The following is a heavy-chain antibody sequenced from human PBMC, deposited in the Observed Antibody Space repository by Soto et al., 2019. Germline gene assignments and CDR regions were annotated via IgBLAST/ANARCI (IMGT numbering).Heavy chain of an antibody. CDR2: IYYSGST. D-gene: IGHD6-13*01. V-gene: IGHV4-39*01. Sequence: PSETLSLTCTVSGGSISSSSYYWGWIRQPPGKGLEWIGSIYYSGSTYYNPSLKSRVTISVDTSKNQFSLKLSSVTAADTAVYYCARPLAPGIAAAGTILAYRGQGTLVTGSS. CDR1: GGSISSSSYY. J-gene: IGHJ4*02. CDR3: ARPLAPGIAAAGTILAY.